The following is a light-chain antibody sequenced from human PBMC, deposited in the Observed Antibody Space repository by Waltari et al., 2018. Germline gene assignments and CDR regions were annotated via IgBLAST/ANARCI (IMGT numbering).Light chain of an antibody. CDR1: SGHSRSA. V-gene: IGLV4-69*01. Sequence: QLVLTQAPSASASLGASVTLTCTLTSGHSRSAIAWHQQQPGKGPRYLMKLNSDGSHIKGDGVPDRFSGSSSGAERYLTISSLQSEDEADYYCQTWGTGIRVFGGGTKLTVL. J-gene: IGLJ3*02. CDR2: LNSDGSH. CDR3: QTWGTGIRV.